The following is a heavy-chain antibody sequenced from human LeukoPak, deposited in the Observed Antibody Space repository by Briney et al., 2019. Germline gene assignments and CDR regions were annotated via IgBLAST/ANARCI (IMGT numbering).Heavy chain of an antibody. CDR3: ARELTVDGITDY. CDR2: ISSGGYTM. V-gene: IGHV3-48*03. Sequence: PGGSLRLSCAASGFTFSSYEMNWVRQAPGKGLEWVSYISSGGYTMYYADSVKGRFTISRDNAKNSLSLQMNSLRAEDTAVYYCARELTVDGITDYWGQGTLVTVSS. D-gene: IGHD6-19*01. CDR1: GFTFSSYE. J-gene: IGHJ4*02.